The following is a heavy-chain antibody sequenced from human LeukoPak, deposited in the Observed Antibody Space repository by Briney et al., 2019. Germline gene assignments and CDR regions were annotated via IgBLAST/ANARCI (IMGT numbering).Heavy chain of an antibody. CDR1: GGSISSSSYY. CDR3: ARRGYCSSTSCFWHFDY. CDR2: IYYSGGT. D-gene: IGHD2-2*01. V-gene: IGHV4-39*01. Sequence: SETLSLTCTVSGGSISSSSYYWGWIRQPPGKGLEWIGSIYYSGGTYYNPSLKSRVTISVDTSKNQFSLKLSSVTAADTAVYYCARRGYCSSTSCFWHFDYWGQGTLVTVSS. J-gene: IGHJ4*02.